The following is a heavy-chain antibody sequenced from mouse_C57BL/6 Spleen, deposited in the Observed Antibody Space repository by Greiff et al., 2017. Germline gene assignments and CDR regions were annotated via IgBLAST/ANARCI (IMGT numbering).Heavy chain of an antibody. CDR2: INYDGSST. V-gene: IGHV5-16*01. CDR1: GFTFSDYY. CDR3: ARGTTVVATDYAMDY. J-gene: IGHJ4*01. Sequence: VKLVESEGGLVQPGSSMKLSCTASGFTFSDYYMAWVRQVPEKGLEWVANINYDGSSTYYLDSLKSRFIISRDNAKNILYLQMSSLKSEDTATYYCARGTTVVATDYAMDYWGQGTSVTVSS. D-gene: IGHD1-1*01.